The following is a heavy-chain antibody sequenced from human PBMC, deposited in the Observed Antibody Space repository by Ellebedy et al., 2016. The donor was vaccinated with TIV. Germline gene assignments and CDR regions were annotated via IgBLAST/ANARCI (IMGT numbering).Heavy chain of an antibody. J-gene: IGHJ4*02. Sequence: GESLKISXAASGFTFSSYSMNWVRQAPGKGLEWVSSISSSSSYIYYADSVKGRFTISRDNAKNSLYLQMNSLRAEDTAVYYCARGPHSGYDPPSFDYWGQGTLVTVSS. V-gene: IGHV3-21*01. CDR3: ARGPHSGYDPPSFDY. CDR2: ISSSSSYI. CDR1: GFTFSSYS. D-gene: IGHD5-12*01.